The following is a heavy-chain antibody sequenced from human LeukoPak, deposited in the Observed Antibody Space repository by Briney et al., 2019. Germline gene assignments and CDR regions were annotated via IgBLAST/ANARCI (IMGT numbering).Heavy chain of an antibody. D-gene: IGHD3-10*01. Sequence: VASVKVSCKASGYTFTGYYMHWVRQAPGQGLEWMGWINPNSGGTNYAQKFQGRVTMTRDTSISTAYMELSRLRSDDTAVYYCARDESQLLWFGELRPYYYMDVWGKGTTVTVSS. CDR1: GYTFTGYY. J-gene: IGHJ6*03. CDR3: ARDESQLLWFGELRPYYYMDV. CDR2: INPNSGGT. V-gene: IGHV1-2*02.